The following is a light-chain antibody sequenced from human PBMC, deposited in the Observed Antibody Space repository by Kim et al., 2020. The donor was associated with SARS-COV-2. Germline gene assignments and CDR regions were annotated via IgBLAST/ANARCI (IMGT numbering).Light chain of an antibody. CDR1: QSVSSN. J-gene: IGKJ4*01. Sequence: EIVMTQSPATLSVSPGERATLSCRASQSVSSNLAWYQRKPGQAPRLLIYGASTRATGIPARFSGSGSGTEFTLTISSLQSEDFAVYYCQQYNNWPPLTFGGGTKLEI. CDR2: GAS. V-gene: IGKV3-15*01. CDR3: QQYNNWPPLT.